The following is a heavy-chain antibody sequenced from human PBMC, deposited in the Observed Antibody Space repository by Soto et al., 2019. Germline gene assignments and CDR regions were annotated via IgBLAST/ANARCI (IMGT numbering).Heavy chain of an antibody. CDR2: INHSGST. CDR1: GGSFSGYY. J-gene: IGHJ6*02. V-gene: IGHV4-34*01. Sequence: SETLSLTCAVYGGSFSGYYWSWIRQPPGKGLEWIGEINHSGSTNYNPSLKSRVTISVDTSKNQFSLKLSSVTAADTAVYYCARGGHRDYYDSSGYYHTWDYGMDVWGQGTTVTVSS. D-gene: IGHD3-22*01. CDR3: ARGGHRDYYDSSGYYHTWDYGMDV.